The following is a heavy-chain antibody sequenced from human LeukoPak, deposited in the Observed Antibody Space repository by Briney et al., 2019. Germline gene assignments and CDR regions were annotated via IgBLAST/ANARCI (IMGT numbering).Heavy chain of an antibody. D-gene: IGHD6-13*01. J-gene: IGHJ6*02. CDR1: GGTFSSYA. CDR2: IIPIFGTA. V-gene: IGHV1-69*13. CDR3: ARGPLLGEEQQLVRIYYYYGMDV. Sequence: ASVKVSCTASGGTFSSYAISWVRQAPAQGREWMGGIIPIFGTANYAQKFQGRVTITADESTSTAYMELSSLRSEDTAVYYCARGPLLGEEQQLVRIYYYYGMDVWGQGTTVTVSS.